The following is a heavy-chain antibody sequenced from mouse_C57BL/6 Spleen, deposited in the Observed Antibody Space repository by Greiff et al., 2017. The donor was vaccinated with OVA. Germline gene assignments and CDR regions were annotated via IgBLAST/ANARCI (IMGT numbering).Heavy chain of an antibody. V-gene: IGHV1-47*01. J-gene: IGHJ2*01. Sequence: VQLQQPGAELVKPGASVKLSCKASGYTFTTYPIDWMKQNPGQSLEWIGNFHPYNDDTKYNEKFKGKATLTVEKSSSTVYLELSRLTSDDSAVYYCTRGDTVVGFDYWGQGTTLIVSS. CDR1: GYTFTTYP. D-gene: IGHD1-1*01. CDR3: TRGDTVVGFDY. CDR2: FHPYNDDT.